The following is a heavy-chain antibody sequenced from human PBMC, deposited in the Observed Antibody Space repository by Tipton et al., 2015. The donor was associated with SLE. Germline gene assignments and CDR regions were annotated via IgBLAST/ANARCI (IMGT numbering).Heavy chain of an antibody. Sequence: GSLRLSCVASGFSFDNYWMTWVRQAPGRGLEWVANMKGDGSHIYYVDSVKGRFTISRDKSANALYLQMNSLRGEDTAVYYCARDLFDYWGQGILVTVSS. V-gene: IGHV3-7*01. CDR1: GFSFDNYW. CDR3: ARDLFDY. J-gene: IGHJ4*02. CDR2: MKGDGSHI.